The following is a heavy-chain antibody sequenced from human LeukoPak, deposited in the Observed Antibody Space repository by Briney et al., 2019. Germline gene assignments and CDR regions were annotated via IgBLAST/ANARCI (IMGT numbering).Heavy chain of an antibody. CDR3: AGGYCSSTSCPLDYYYYGMDV. CDR2: ISPNSGGT. V-gene: IGHV1-2*02. J-gene: IGHJ6*02. D-gene: IGHD2-2*01. CDR1: GYTFTGYY. Sequence: ASVKVSCKASGYTFTGYYMHWVRQAPGQGLEWMGWISPNSGGTNYAQKFQGRVTMTRDTSISTAYMELSRLRSDDTAMYYCAGGYCSSTSCPLDYYYYGMDVWGQGTTVTVSS.